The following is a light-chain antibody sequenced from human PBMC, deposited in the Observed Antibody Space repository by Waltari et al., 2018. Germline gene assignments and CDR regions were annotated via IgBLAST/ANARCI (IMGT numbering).Light chain of an antibody. CDR3: QQYNNWPSLT. CDR1: QSVSSN. V-gene: IGKV3-15*01. CDR2: GAS. J-gene: IGKJ4*01. Sequence: EIVMTQSPATLSVSPGERANLSCRASQSVSSNLAWYQQKPGQAPRLLIYGASPRATGIPARFSGSGSGTEFTLTISSMQSEDFAVYYCQQYNNWPSLTFGGGTKVEIK.